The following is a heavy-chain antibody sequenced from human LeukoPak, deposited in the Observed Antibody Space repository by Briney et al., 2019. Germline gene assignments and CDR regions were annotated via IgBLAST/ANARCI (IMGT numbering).Heavy chain of an antibody. V-gene: IGHV3-21*01. CDR2: IISSSSYI. Sequence: GGSLRLSCAASGFTFSSYSMNWVRQAPGKGLEWVSSIISSSSYIYYADSVKGRFTISRDNAKNSLYLQMNSLRAEDTAVYYCAGHRGPYGDYIDAFDIWGQGTMVTVSS. D-gene: IGHD4-17*01. CDR3: AGHRGPYGDYIDAFDI. CDR1: GFTFSSYS. J-gene: IGHJ3*02.